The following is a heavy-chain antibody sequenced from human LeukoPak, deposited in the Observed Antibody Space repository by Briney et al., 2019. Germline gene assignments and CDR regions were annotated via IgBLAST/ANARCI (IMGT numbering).Heavy chain of an antibody. Sequence: GGSLRLSCAASGFSFGSYGLSWVRQAPGKGPQWVSYISGNGGTTHYADSVEGRFTISRDNAKNSLYLQMNSLRADDTAVYYCARRIAGTATGGYFEPWGRGTLVSVSS. CDR2: ISGNGGTT. CDR3: ARRIAGTATGGYFEP. J-gene: IGHJ2*01. V-gene: IGHV3-48*04. CDR1: GFSFGSYG. D-gene: IGHD6-19*01.